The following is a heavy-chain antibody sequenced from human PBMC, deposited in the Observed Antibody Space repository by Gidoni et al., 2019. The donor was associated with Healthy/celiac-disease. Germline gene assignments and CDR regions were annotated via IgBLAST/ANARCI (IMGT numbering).Heavy chain of an antibody. D-gene: IGHD3-9*01. Sequence: QVQLVQSGAEVKKPGASVKVSCKASGYTFTGYYMHWVRQAPGQGLEWMGWINPNSVGTNYAQKFQGRVTLTRDTSISTAYMELSRLRSDATAVYYCAREPYYDILTGGDYWGQGTLVTVSS. CDR2: INPNSVGT. J-gene: IGHJ4*02. CDR3: AREPYYDILTGGDY. CDR1: GYTFTGYY. V-gene: IGHV1-2*02.